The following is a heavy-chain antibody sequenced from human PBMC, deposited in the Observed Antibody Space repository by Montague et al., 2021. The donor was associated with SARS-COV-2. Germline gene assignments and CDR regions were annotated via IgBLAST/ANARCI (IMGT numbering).Heavy chain of an antibody. CDR1: GDSISNYY. D-gene: IGHD6-19*01. J-gene: IGHJ4*02. CDR3: AATPSYRSGSSLAY. CDR2: LYYSGST. V-gene: IGHV4-59*08. Sequence: SETLSLTCSVSGDSISNYYWSCSLQPPGKKLEGIGQLYYSGSTTYKPSLNSRVTRSVDTSKNQFSLRLSSVTAADTAVYCCAATPSYRSGSSLAYWGQGTLVTVSS.